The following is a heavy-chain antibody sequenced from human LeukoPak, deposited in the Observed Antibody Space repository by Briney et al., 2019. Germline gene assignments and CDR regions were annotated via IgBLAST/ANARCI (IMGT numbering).Heavy chain of an antibody. CDR2: IKSKTDGGTT. D-gene: IGHD3-9*01. J-gene: IGHJ4*02. Sequence: GGSLRLSCAASGFTFSNAWMSWVRQAPGKGLEWVGRIKSKTDGGTTDYAAPVKGRFTISRDDSKNTLYLQMNSLKTEDTAVYYCTTEVRYFDWLLFLWGQGTLVTVSS. V-gene: IGHV3-15*01. CDR1: GFTFSNAW. CDR3: TTEVRYFDWLLFL.